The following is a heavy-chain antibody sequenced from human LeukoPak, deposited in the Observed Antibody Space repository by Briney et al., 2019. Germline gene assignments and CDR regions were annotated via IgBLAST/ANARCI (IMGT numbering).Heavy chain of an antibody. J-gene: IGHJ5*02. CDR3: ARVWATGTTYDP. CDR2: INHSGST. CDR1: GGSFSGYY. Sequence: SETLSLTCAVYGGSFSGYYWSWIRQPPGKGLEWIGEINHSGSTNYNPSLKSRVTISVDTSKNQFSLKLSSVTAADTAVYYCARVWATGTTYDPWGQGTPVTVSS. D-gene: IGHD1-7*01. V-gene: IGHV4-34*09.